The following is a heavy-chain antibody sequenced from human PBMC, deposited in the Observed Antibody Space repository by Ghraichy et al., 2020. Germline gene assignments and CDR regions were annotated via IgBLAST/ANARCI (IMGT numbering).Heavy chain of an antibody. J-gene: IGHJ4*02. CDR1: GFAFNNAW. Sequence: GGSLRLSCAGSGFAFNNAWLSWVRQAPGKGLEWVGRIRSKSDGGTADYAAPVKGRFTISRDDSKNTLFLQINNLKTEDTAMYYCQTWTTYNAFWGRGTLLTVSS. CDR3: QTWTTYNAF. CDR2: IRSKSDGGTA. D-gene: IGHD2/OR15-2a*01. V-gene: IGHV3-15*01.